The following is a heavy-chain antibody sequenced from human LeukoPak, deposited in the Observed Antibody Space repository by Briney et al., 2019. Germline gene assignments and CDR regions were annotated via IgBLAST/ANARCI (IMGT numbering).Heavy chain of an antibody. J-gene: IGHJ5*02. Sequence: SETLSLTCTVSGGSVSSGSYYWSWIRQPPGKGLEWIGYIYYSGSTNYNPSLKSRVTISVDTSKNQFSLKLSSVTAADTAVYYCARVYCSSTSCYSGGDWFDPWGQGTLVTVSS. CDR1: GGSVSSGSYY. CDR2: IYYSGST. D-gene: IGHD2-2*01. CDR3: ARVYCSSTSCYSGGDWFDP. V-gene: IGHV4-61*01.